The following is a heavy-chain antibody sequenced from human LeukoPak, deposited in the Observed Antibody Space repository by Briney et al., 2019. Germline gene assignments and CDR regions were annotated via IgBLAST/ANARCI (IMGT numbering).Heavy chain of an antibody. CDR2: INHSGST. CDR1: GGSFSGYY. Sequence: SKTLSLTCAVYGGSFSGYYWSWIRQPPGKGLEWIGEINHSGSTNYNPSLKSRVTISVDTSKNQFSLKLSSVTAADTAVYYCARGHRYCSSTSCLLGRDYWGQGTLVTASS. CDR3: ARGHRYCSSTSCLLGRDY. J-gene: IGHJ4*02. V-gene: IGHV4-34*01. D-gene: IGHD2-2*01.